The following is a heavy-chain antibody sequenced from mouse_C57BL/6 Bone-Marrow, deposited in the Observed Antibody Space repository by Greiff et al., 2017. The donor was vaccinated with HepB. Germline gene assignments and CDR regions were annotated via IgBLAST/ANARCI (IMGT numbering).Heavy chain of an antibody. V-gene: IGHV1-82*01. CDR2: IYPGDGDT. CDR3: ARGYYYGSSHWYFDV. Sequence: VKLMESGPELVKPGASVKISCKASGYAFSSSWMNWVKQRPGKGLEWIGRIYPGDGDTNYNGKFKGKATLTADKSSSTAYMQLSSLTSEDSAVYFCARGYYYGSSHWYFDVWGTGTTVTVSS. D-gene: IGHD1-1*01. J-gene: IGHJ1*03. CDR1: GYAFSSSW.